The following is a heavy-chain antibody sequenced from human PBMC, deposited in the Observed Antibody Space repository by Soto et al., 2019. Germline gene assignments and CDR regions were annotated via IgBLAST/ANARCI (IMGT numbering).Heavy chain of an antibody. J-gene: IGHJ4*02. V-gene: IGHV4-31*03. Sequence: SETLSLTCSVSGASVNSGGYYWSWIRQLPGKGLEWIGYIYFSGSTYYNPSLESRVSISLDTSQNQFSLNLRSATAADTAVYFRASGDAWEVLFVYWGQGTLVTVSS. D-gene: IGHD1-26*01. CDR2: IYFSGST. CDR3: ASGDAWEVLFVY. CDR1: GASVNSGGYY.